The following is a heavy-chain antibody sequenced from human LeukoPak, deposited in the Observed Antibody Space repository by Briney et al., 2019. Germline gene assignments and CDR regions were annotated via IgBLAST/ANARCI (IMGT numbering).Heavy chain of an antibody. CDR2: ISYDGSNK. D-gene: IGHD4-17*01. Sequence: PGGSLRLSCAASGFTFSSYGMHWVRQAPGKGLEWVAVISYDGSNKYYADSVEGRFTISRDNSKNTLYLQMNSLRAEDTAVYYCAKSGYVDYGDYVRIKYFDYWGQGTLVTVSS. J-gene: IGHJ4*02. CDR3: AKSGYVDYGDYVRIKYFDY. CDR1: GFTFSSYG. V-gene: IGHV3-30*18.